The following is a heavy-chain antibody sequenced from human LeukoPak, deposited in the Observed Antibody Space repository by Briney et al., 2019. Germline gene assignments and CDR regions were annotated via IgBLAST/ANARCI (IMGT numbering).Heavy chain of an antibody. Sequence: GGSLRLSCAASGFTFDDYAMHWVRQAPGKGLEWVSLISGDGGSTYYADSVKGRFTISRDNSKNSLYLQMNSLRTEDTVLYYCAKDMALVALDYWGQGTLVTVSS. J-gene: IGHJ4*02. CDR2: ISGDGGST. CDR3: AKDMALVALDY. D-gene: IGHD2-8*02. V-gene: IGHV3-43*02. CDR1: GFTFDDYA.